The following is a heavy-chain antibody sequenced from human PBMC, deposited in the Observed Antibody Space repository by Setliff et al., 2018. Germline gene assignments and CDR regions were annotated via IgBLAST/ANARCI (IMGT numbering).Heavy chain of an antibody. Sequence: PSETLSLTCTVSGASINNCLNYWAWNRQPPGQGLEWIGNIYYSGSTYYNQSLKSRVTISVDTSKNQCSLKLSSVTAADMAVYYCARGTSGYLSYWGQGTLVTVSS. CDR1: GASINNCLNY. CDR3: ARGTSGYLSY. CDR2: IYYSGST. V-gene: IGHV4-30-4*08. J-gene: IGHJ4*02. D-gene: IGHD3-22*01.